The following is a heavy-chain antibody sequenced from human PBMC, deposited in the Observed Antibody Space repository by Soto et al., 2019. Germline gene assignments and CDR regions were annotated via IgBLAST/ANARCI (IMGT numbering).Heavy chain of an antibody. J-gene: IGHJ3*02. V-gene: IGHV4-59*01. CDR1: GGSISSYY. CDR2: IYYSGST. CDR3: ARDRVDILTGYQGAFDI. Sequence: SSETLSLTCTVSGGSISSYYWSWIRQPPGKGLEWIGYIYYSGSTNYNPSLKSRVTISVGTSKSQFSLKLSSVTAADTAVYYCARDRVDILTGYQGAFDIWGQGTMVTVSS. D-gene: IGHD3-9*01.